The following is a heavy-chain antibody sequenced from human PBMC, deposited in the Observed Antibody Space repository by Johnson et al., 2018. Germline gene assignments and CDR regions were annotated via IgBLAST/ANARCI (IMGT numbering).Heavy chain of an antibody. CDR3: ARVDGDYVAYIDY. CDR1: GFTFSSYS. D-gene: IGHD4-17*01. V-gene: IGHV3-48*02. J-gene: IGHJ4*02. Sequence: EVQLVESGGGLIQPGGSLRLSCAASGFTFSSYSMNWVRQAPGKGLEWLSYLSSSSSTIYYAESVKGRFNISRDNAKNSLYLQMNSLRDEDTAVYYCARVDGDYVAYIDYWGQGTLVTVSS. CDR2: LSSSSSTI.